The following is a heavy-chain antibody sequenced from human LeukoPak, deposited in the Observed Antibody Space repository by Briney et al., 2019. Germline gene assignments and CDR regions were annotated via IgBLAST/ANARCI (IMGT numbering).Heavy chain of an antibody. J-gene: IGHJ3*02. CDR3: ARDERTYYDFWSGYSNGAFDI. Sequence: GWSLRLSYAASGFTFSSYWMSWVRQAPGTGLEGVANIKQDGSEKYYVDSVKGRFTISRDNAKNSLYLQMNSLRAEDTAVYYCARDERTYYDFWSGYSNGAFDIWGQGTMVTVSS. CDR2: IKQDGSEK. V-gene: IGHV3-7*01. D-gene: IGHD3-3*01. CDR1: GFTFSSYW.